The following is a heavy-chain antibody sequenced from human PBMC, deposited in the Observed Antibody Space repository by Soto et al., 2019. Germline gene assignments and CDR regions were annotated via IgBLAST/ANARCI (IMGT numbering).Heavy chain of an antibody. V-gene: IGHV3-73*01. CDR1: GFTFSGST. Sequence: GGSLRLSCATSGFTFSGSTIHWVRQASGKGLEWVGRTRSKTYSYATAYAASVKGRFTISSDISANSLYPQMDSLRAADKATYYCAIRGAAMVPYYFDLWGQGTLVTVSS. J-gene: IGHJ4*02. D-gene: IGHD5-18*01. CDR3: AIRGAAMVPYYFDL. CDR2: TRSKTYSYAT.